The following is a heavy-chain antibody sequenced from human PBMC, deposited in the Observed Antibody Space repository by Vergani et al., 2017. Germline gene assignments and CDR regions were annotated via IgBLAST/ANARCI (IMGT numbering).Heavy chain of an antibody. J-gene: IGHJ4*02. V-gene: IGHV1-69*08. CDR1: GGTFSSYT. CDR2: IIPILGIA. D-gene: IGHD5-18*01. CDR3: ARDRDTAMVHIY. Sequence: QVQLVQSGAEVKKPGSSVKVSCKASGGTFSSYTISWVRQAPGQGLEWMGRIIPILGIANYAQKFQGRVTVTADKSTSTAYMELSSLRSEDTAVYYCARDRDTAMVHIYWGQGTLVTVSS.